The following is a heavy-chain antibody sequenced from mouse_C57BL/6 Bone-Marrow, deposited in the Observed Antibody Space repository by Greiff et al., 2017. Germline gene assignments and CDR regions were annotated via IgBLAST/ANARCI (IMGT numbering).Heavy chain of an antibody. V-gene: IGHV2-5*01. J-gene: IGHJ3*01. CDR2: IWRGGST. CDR1: GFSLTSYG. D-gene: IGHD1-1*01. Sequence: VHLVESGPGLVQPSQSLSITCTVPGFSLTSYGVHWVRQSPGKGLEWLGVIWRGGSTDYNAAFMSRLSITKDNSKSQVFFKMNSLQADDTAIYYCAKRGNYYGSSGFAYWGQGTLVTVSA. CDR3: AKRGNYYGSSGFAY.